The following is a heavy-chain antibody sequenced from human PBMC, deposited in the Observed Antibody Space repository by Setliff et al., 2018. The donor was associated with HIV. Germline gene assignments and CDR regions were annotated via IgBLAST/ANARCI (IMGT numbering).Heavy chain of an antibody. CDR1: AHTFTNYD. CDR3: ARGKGVGGVIITGGLEV. CDR2: MNPNSGVS. J-gene: IGHJ6*02. V-gene: IGHV1-8*01. Sequence: ASVKFSCKPSAHTFTNYDIHWMRRATGQGLEWMGWMNPNSGVSGYALKFHDRVTMTRDTSITTAYMELSSLTSEDTAVYYCARGKGVGGVIITGGLEVWVQGTTVTVSS. D-gene: IGHD3-10*01.